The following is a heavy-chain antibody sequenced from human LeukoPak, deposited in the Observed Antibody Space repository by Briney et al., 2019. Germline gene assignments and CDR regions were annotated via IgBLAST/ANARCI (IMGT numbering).Heavy chain of an antibody. CDR3: AKMGTMVRGVFDY. J-gene: IGHJ4*02. CDR2: ISGSGGST. CDR1: GSTFSSYA. D-gene: IGHD3-10*01. V-gene: IGHV3-23*01. Sequence: GGSLRLSCAASGSTFSSYAMSWVRQAPGKGLEWVSAISGSGGSTYYADSVKGRFTISRDNSKNTLYLQMNSLRAEDTAVYYCAKMGTMVRGVFDYWGQGTLVTVSS.